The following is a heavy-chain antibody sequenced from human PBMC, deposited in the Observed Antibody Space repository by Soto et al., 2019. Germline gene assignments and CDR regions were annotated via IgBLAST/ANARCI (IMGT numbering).Heavy chain of an antibody. CDR3: AREVAAAGPPHFDY. Sequence: GGSLSLSCAASGFTVSSNYMSWVRQAPGKGLEWVSVIYSGGSTYYADSVKGRFTISRDNSKNTLYLQMNSLRAEDTAVYYCAREVAAAGPPHFDYWGQGTLVTVSS. CDR2: IYSGGST. D-gene: IGHD6-13*01. J-gene: IGHJ4*02. V-gene: IGHV3-53*01. CDR1: GFTVSSNY.